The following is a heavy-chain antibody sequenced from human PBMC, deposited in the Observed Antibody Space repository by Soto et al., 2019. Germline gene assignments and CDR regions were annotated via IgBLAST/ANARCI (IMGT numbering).Heavy chain of an antibody. D-gene: IGHD3-3*01. J-gene: IGHJ6*02. CDR2: IYYSGST. V-gene: IGHV4-31*03. CDR3: ARGGIYDFWSGYWPPKYYYYGMDV. CDR1: GGSISSGGYY. Sequence: PSETLSLTCTVSGGSISSGGYYWSWIRQHPGKGLEWIGYIYYSGSTYYNPSLKSRVTISVDTSKNQFSLKLSSVTAADTAVYYCARGGIYDFWSGYWPPKYYYYGMDVWGQGTTVTVSS.